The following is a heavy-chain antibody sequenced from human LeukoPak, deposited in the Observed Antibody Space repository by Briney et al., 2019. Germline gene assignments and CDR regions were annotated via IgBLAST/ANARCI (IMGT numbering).Heavy chain of an antibody. V-gene: IGHV4-59*01. CDR1: GGSISSYY. CDR2: IYYSGGT. J-gene: IGHJ4*02. D-gene: IGHD4-17*01. Sequence: PSETLSLTCTVSGGSISSYYWSWIRQPPGKGLEWIGYIYYSGGTNYNPSLKSRVTISVDASKNQFSLKLSSVTAADTAVYYCARSYGDDFDYWGQGTLVTVSS. CDR3: ARSYGDDFDY.